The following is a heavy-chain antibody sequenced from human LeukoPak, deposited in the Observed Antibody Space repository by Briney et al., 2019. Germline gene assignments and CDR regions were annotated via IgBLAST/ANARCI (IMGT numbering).Heavy chain of an antibody. V-gene: IGHV3-48*04. CDR1: GFTFGPYT. J-gene: IGHJ4*02. Sequence: GGSLRLSCAASGFTFGPYTMNWVRQAPGKGLEWVSYISSSSDAIYYADSVKGRFTISRDNGKNSLYLQMNSLRAEDTAVYYCASGMRVGPNIWGQGTLVTVSS. CDR2: ISSSSDAI. D-gene: IGHD1-26*01. CDR3: ASGMRVGPNI.